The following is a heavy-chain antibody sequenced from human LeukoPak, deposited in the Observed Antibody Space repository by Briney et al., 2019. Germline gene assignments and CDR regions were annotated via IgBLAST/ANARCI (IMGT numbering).Heavy chain of an antibody. D-gene: IGHD3-9*01. V-gene: IGHV1-18*01. CDR1: GYTFTSYG. CDR3: ARAPPYYDILTGYYYYYMDV. CDR2: ISAYNGNT. J-gene: IGHJ6*03. Sequence: ASVKVSCKASGYTFTSYGISWVRQAPGQGLEWMGWISAYNGNTNYAQKLQGRVTMTTDTSTSTAYMELRSLRSDDTAVYYCARAPPYYDILTGYYYYYMDVWGKGTTVTVSS.